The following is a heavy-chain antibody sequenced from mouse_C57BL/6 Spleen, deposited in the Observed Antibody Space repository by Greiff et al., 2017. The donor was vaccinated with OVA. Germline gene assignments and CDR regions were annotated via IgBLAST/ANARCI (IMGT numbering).Heavy chain of an antibody. J-gene: IGHJ3*01. CDR1: GFTFSSYG. CDR2: ISTGGGYT. CDR3: ERSNGDDGYPWFAY. Sequence: EVQRVESGGDLVKPGGSLKLSCAASGFTFSSYGMTWVRQTPDKRLEWVATISTGGGYTYYPDRVKGRFTISRDTAKNTLYLQMSSLKSEDTAMYYCERSNGDDGYPWFAYWGQGTLVTVSA. D-gene: IGHD2-3*01. V-gene: IGHV5-6*01.